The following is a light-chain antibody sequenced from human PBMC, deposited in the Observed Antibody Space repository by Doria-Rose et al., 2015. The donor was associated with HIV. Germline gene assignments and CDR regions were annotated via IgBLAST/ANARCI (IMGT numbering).Light chain of an antibody. CDR2: GAS. CDR1: QSDSANY. J-gene: IGKJ1*01. V-gene: IGKV3-20*01. CDR3: HQYASSRT. Sequence: TQSQGTLSVSPGERATLSCRASQSDSANYLAWYQQRPGQSPSLLIYGASSRATDIPAWFVGSGSGTDFTLTISRLEPEDFAVYYCHQYASSRTFGQGTKVEIK.